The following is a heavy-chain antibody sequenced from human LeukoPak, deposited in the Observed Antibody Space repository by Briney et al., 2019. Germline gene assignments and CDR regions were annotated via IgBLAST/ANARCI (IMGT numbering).Heavy chain of an antibody. J-gene: IGHJ5*02. CDR3: ARDGPSTLQETTGWFDP. Sequence: ASVKVSRKASGGTFSSYAISWVRQAPGQGLEWMGGIIPIFGTANYAQKFQGRVTITTDESTSTAYMELSSLRSEDTAVYYCARDGPSTLQETTGWFDPWGQGTLVTVSS. D-gene: IGHD4-17*01. V-gene: IGHV1-69*05. CDR1: GGTFSSYA. CDR2: IIPIFGTA.